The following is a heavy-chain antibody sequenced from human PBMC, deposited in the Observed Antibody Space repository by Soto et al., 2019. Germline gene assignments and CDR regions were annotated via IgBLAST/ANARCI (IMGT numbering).Heavy chain of an antibody. V-gene: IGHV5-51*01. CDR1: GYRFTSYW. J-gene: IGHJ5*02. CDR3: ARKDKSGYFNWFDP. CDR2: IFPSDSDT. D-gene: IGHD3-22*01. Sequence: PGVSLKSSGRTSGYRFTSYWIALVLQIPGKGLEWMGIIFPSDSDTRYSPSFQGQVTISADRSTSTVFLQWASLKASDNAVYFCARKDKSGYFNWFDPWGQGTLVTVS.